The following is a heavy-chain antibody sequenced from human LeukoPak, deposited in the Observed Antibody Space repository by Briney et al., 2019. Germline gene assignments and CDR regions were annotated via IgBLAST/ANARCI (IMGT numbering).Heavy chain of an antibody. V-gene: IGHV4-61*02. J-gene: IGHJ5*02. Sequence: PSETLSLTCTVSGGSISSGSYYWSWIRQPAGKGLEWIGRIYTSGSTNYNPSLKSRVTISVDTSKNQFSLKLSSVTAADTAVYYCARDLYGGNSVYWFDPWGQGTLVTVSS. D-gene: IGHD4-23*01. CDR1: GGSISSGSYY. CDR3: ARDLYGGNSVYWFDP. CDR2: IYTSGST.